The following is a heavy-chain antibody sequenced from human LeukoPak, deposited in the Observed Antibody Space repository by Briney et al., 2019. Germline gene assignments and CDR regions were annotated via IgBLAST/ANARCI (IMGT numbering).Heavy chain of an antibody. CDR1: GFTFSSYW. V-gene: IGHV3-74*01. J-gene: IGHJ4*02. D-gene: IGHD6-19*01. CDR3: ARGGEYRSGWYGF. CDR2: INRDGSST. Sequence: GRSLRLSCAASGFTFSSYWMHWVRQAPGKGLVWVSRINRDGSSTSYADSVRGRFTISRDNAKNTLYLQMNSLRAEDTAVYYCARGGEYRSGWYGFWGQGTLVTVSS.